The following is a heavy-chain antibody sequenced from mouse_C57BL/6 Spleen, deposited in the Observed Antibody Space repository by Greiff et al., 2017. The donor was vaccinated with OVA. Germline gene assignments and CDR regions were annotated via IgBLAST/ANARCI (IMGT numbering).Heavy chain of an antibody. CDR3: AYCGSSYGKDY. V-gene: IGHV1-55*01. CDR2: IYPGSGST. D-gene: IGHD1-1*01. CDR1: GYTFTSYW. Sequence: QVQLQQPGAELVKPGPSVKMSCKASGYTFTSYWITWVKQRPGQGLEWIGDIYPGSGSTNYNEKFKSKATLTVDTSSSTADMQLSSLTSEDSAVYYCAYCGSSYGKDYWGQGTTLTVSS. J-gene: IGHJ2*01.